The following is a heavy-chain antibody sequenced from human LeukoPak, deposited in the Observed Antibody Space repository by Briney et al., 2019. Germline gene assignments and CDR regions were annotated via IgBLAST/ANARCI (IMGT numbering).Heavy chain of an antibody. CDR3: ARGSTYYESSGQVPFDY. D-gene: IGHD3-22*01. V-gene: IGHV3-23*01. J-gene: IGHJ4*02. CDR2: FCGSGGST. CDR1: GFTFSPLL. Sequence: GGAPRLSCAAPGFTFSPLLVHWGRPAPGEGVGGGSTFCGSGGSTYYADSVKGRFTISRDNSKNTLYLQMNSLRAEDTAVYYCARGSTYYESSGQVPFDYWGQGTLVTVSS.